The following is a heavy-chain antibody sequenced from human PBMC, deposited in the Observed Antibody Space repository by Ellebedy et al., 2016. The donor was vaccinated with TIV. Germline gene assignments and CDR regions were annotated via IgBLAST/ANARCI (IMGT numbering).Heavy chain of an antibody. V-gene: IGHV3-33*08. Sequence: PGGSLRLSCAVSGFTFTSYGMHWVRQPPGKGLAWVAFIWYDGSNKYYADSVKGRFTISRDNSKNTLYMQMNSLRAEDTAMYYCARERIYCSGDCYSLVEGVDYWGQGTLVTVSS. CDR1: GFTFTSYG. CDR2: IWYDGSNK. J-gene: IGHJ4*02. D-gene: IGHD2-21*02. CDR3: ARERIYCSGDCYSLVEGVDY.